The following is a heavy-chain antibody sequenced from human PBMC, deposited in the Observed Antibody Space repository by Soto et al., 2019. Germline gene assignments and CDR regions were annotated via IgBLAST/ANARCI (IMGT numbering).Heavy chain of an antibody. V-gene: IGHV3-11*03. J-gene: IGHJ4*02. Sequence: GSLRLSCAATGSSFRDYYISWIRQNPGKGLEWLSYITSSSSYTHYADSVKGRFTISRDNAKNSLYLQMNSLRAEDTAVYYCTGGQDNLAVNFDYWGQGTPATVSS. D-gene: IGHD1-1*01. CDR1: GSSFRDYY. CDR2: ITSSSSYT. CDR3: TGGQDNLAVNFDY.